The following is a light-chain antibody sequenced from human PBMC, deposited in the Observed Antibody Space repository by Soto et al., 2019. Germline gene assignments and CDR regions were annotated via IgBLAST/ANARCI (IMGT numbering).Light chain of an antibody. CDR1: ISNIGGNT. CDR2: DN. V-gene: IGLV1-44*01. CDR3: AAWDDSLPAV. J-gene: IGLJ2*01. Sequence: QSVLTQPPSASGTPGLRVTISCSGSISNIGGNTVSWYQQFPGTAPKLLIYDNERPSGVPDRFSGSKSGTSASLAISGLQSEDEADYYCAAWDDSLPAVFGGGTKLTVL.